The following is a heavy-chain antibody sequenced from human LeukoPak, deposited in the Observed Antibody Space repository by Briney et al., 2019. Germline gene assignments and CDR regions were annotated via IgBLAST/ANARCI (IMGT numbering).Heavy chain of an antibody. J-gene: IGHJ3*02. CDR3: ARGDGDYGDAFDI. D-gene: IGHD4-17*01. Sequence: SQSLSLLQAVYGGSFNGYYWSGIREPRGKGLEWIGEINHSGSTNYNPSLKSRVTISVDTSKNQFSLKLSSVTAADTAVYYCARGDGDYGDAFDIWGQGTMVTVSS. CDR2: INHSGST. V-gene: IGHV4-34*01. CDR1: GGSFNGYY.